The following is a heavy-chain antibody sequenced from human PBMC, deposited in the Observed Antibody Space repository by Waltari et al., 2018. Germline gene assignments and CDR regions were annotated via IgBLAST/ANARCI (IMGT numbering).Heavy chain of an antibody. D-gene: IGHD6-6*01. CDR1: GGSISSYY. J-gene: IGHJ6*02. Sequence: QVQLQESGPGLVKPSETLSLTCTVSGGSISSYYWSWIRQPAGKGLEWIGRTYTRWSTNYNPALKSRVTISVDKSKNQFSLKLSSVTAADTAVYYCAREGSIAANYGMDVWGQGTTVTVSS. V-gene: IGHV4-4*07. CDR2: TYTRWST. CDR3: AREGSIAANYGMDV.